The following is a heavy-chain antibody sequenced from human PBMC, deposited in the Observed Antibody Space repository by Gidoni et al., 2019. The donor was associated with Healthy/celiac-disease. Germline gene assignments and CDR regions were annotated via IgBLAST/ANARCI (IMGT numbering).Heavy chain of an antibody. J-gene: IGHJ4*02. V-gene: IGHV3-23*01. CDR3: AKDPTIAAAGVYDY. Sequence: EVQLLESGGGLLQPGGSLSLSCSASGFTFSSYAMSWVRQAPGKGLEWVSDIRGSGGSTYYADSVKGRFTISRDNSKNTMYLQMNSLRAEDTAVYYCAKDPTIAAAGVYDYWGQGTLVTVSS. CDR2: IRGSGGST. CDR1: GFTFSSYA. D-gene: IGHD6-13*01.